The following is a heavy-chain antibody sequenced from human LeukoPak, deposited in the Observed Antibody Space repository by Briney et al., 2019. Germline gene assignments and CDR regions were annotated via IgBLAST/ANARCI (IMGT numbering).Heavy chain of an antibody. CDR2: INSDGSST. J-gene: IGHJ4*02. D-gene: IGHD1-26*01. CDR3: ARELIIVGDRPYDY. CDR1: GFTFSSYW. V-gene: IGHV3-74*01. Sequence: GGSLRLSCAVSGFTFSSYWMHWVRHAPGKGLVWVSRINSDGSSTSYADSVKGRFTISRDNANNTLYLQMNSLRAEDTAVYYCARELIIVGDRPYDYWGQGTLVTVSS.